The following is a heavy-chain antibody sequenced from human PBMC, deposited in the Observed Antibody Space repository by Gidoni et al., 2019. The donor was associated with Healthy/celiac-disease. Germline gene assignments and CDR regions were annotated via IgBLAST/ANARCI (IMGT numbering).Heavy chain of an antibody. Sequence: EVQLVESGGGLVQPGGSVGLSCAASGFTFSRYWMTWVRQAPGKGLEWVANINLDGSEKYYVDSVKGRFTISRDNAKNSLYLQMNSLRAEDTAVYYCARRLTTRFDYWGQGTLVTVSS. J-gene: IGHJ4*02. CDR1: GFTFSRYW. CDR2: INLDGSEK. V-gene: IGHV3-7*01. CDR3: ARRLTTRFDY. D-gene: IGHD4-17*01.